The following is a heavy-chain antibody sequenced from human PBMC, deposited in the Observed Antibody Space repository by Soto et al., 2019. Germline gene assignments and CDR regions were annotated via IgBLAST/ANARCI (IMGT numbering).Heavy chain of an antibody. CDR2: INTYNGNT. CDR1: G. D-gene: IGHD3-16*01. V-gene: IGHV1-18*01. Sequence: GIAWARQAPGQGLEWMGWINTYNGNTNYAQNLQGRVTLTTDTTTSTAYMELTSLRSNDTAIYYCAMVDVYVTPSPQDVWGQGTTVTVSS. CDR3: AMVDVYVTPSPQDV. J-gene: IGHJ6*02.